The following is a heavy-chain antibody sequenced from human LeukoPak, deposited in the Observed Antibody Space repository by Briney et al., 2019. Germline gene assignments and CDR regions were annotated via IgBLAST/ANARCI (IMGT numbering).Heavy chain of an antibody. CDR2: KSYSEST. Sequence: SETLSLTCTVSGASISSNYWSWIRQPPGKGLEWIGYKSYSESTNYNPSLRSRVTISIDTSKNQFSLKLSSVTAADMAVYYCARDPAAYSSDWFFDYWGQGTLVTVSS. J-gene: IGHJ4*02. CDR1: GASISSNY. D-gene: IGHD6-25*01. CDR3: ARDPAAYSSDWFFDY. V-gene: IGHV4-59*01.